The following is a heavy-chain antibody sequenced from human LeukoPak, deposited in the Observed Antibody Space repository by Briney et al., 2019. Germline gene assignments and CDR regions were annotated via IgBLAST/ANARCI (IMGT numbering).Heavy chain of an antibody. D-gene: IGHD1-26*01. CDR1: GYTFTGYY. J-gene: IGHJ3*02. V-gene: IGHV1-2*02. CDR3: ARYHSGVGAFGI. Sequence: ASVKVSCKASGYTFTGYYMHWVRQAPGQGLEWMGWINPNSGGTNYAQKLQGRVTMTTDTSTSTAYMELRSLRSDDTAVYYCARYHSGVGAFGIWGQGTMVTVSS. CDR2: INPNSGGT.